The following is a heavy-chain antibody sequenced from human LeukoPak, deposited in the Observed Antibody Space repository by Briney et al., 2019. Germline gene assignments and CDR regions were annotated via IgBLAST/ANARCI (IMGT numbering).Heavy chain of an antibody. D-gene: IGHD6-13*01. J-gene: IGHJ6*02. Sequence: SETLSLTCAVYGESFSGYYWSWTRQPPGKGLEWVGEINHSGSTNYNPSLKSRVTIAVDTSKNQFSLKLSSVTAADTAVYYCAGARFLSAASLIYYYYGMDVWGQGTTVTVSS. CDR3: AGARFLSAASLIYYYYGMDV. V-gene: IGHV4-34*01. CDR1: GESFSGYY. CDR2: INHSGST.